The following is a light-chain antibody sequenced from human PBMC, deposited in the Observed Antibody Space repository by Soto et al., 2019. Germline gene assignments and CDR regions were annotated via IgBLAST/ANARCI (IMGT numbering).Light chain of an antibody. J-gene: IGKJ1*01. CDR3: QQYVSPPWT. Sequence: EIVLTQSPGTLSLSPGERATLSCRASQSLSKTYLAWYQKKPGQAPRLLIDGASSRATGTPDRFSGSGSGTDFTLTISRLEAEDFAVYYCQQYVSPPWTFGQGTKVEIK. CDR1: QSLSKTY. V-gene: IGKV3-20*01. CDR2: GAS.